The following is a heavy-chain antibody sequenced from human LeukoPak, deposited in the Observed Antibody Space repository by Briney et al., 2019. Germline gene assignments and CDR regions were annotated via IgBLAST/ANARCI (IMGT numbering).Heavy chain of an antibody. CDR1: GGTFSSYA. J-gene: IGHJ4*02. CDR2: IIPIFGTA. D-gene: IGHD1-7*01. V-gene: IGHV1-69*05. CDR3: ARDRDHWNYGGLHFDY. Sequence: ASVKVSCKASGGTFSSYAISWVRQAPGQGLEWMGGIIPIFGTANYAQKFQGRVTMTTETSTSTAYMELRSLRSDDTAVYYCARDRDHWNYGGLHFDYWGQGALVTVSS.